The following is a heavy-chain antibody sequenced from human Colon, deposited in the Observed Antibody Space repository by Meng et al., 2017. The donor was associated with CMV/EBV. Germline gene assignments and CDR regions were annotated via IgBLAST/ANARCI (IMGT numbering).Heavy chain of an antibody. CDR1: GDSFSTYD. CDR3: ARERGGGFDP. J-gene: IGHJ5*02. Sequence: ASVQVSCKASGDSFSTYDMNWVRQATGQGLEWLGWMSPKSGNTGYAQKFQGRVAMTRNTSISTAYMELSSLTSEDTAVYYCARERGGGFDPWGQGTLVTVSS. D-gene: IGHD1-26*01. CDR2: MSPKSGNT. V-gene: IGHV1-8*01.